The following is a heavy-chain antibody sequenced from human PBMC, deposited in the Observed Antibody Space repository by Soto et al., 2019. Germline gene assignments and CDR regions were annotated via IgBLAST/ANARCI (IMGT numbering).Heavy chain of an antibody. CDR1: GDSISNVDYF. V-gene: IGHV4-30-4*01. CDR2: IYKSATT. CDR3: ARGRYCLTGRCFPNWFDS. Sequence: QVQLLESGPGLVKPSQTLSLTCSVSGDSISNVDYFWAWIRQPPGQALEYIGYIYKSATTYYNPSFESPVAISVDTSKSQFSLNVTSLTAADTAVYFCARGRYCLTGRCFPNWFDSWGQGALVTVSS. D-gene: IGHD7-27*01. J-gene: IGHJ5*01.